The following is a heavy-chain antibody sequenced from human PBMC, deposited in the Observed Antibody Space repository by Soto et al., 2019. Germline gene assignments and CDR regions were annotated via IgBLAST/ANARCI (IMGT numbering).Heavy chain of an antibody. CDR1: GFTVSSNY. V-gene: IGHV3-66*01. CDR2: IYSGGST. Sequence: EVQLVESGGGLVQPGGSLRLSCAASGFTVSSNYMSWVRQAPGKGLEWVSVIYSGGSTYYADSVKGRFTIFRDNSKNTLYLQMNSLRAEDTAVYYCARDRTVTYDAFDIWGQGTMVTVSS. J-gene: IGHJ3*02. CDR3: ARDRTVTYDAFDI. D-gene: IGHD4-17*01.